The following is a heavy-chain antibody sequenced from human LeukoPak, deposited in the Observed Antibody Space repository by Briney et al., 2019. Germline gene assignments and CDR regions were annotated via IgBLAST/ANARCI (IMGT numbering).Heavy chain of an antibody. J-gene: IGHJ4*02. V-gene: IGHV3-66*01. CDR2: IYSGGST. Sequence: PGGSLRLSCAASGFTVSSNYMSWVRQAPGKGLEWVSVIYSGGSTYYADSVKGRFTISRDNSKNTLYLQMNSLRAEDTAVYYCARGHMVRGVPLFDYWGQGTLVTVSS. CDR1: GFTVSSNY. CDR3: ARGHMVRGVPLFDY. D-gene: IGHD3-10*01.